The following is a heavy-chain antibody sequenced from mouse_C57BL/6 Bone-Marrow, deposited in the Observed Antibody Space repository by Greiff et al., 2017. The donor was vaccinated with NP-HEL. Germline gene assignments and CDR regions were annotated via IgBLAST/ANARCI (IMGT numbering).Heavy chain of an antibody. J-gene: IGHJ4*01. CDR1: GFTFSSYA. CDR2: ISSGGDYI. V-gene: IGHV5-9-1*02. Sequence: EVHLVESGEGLVKPGGSLKLSCAASGFTFSSYAMSWVRQTPEKRLEWVAYISSGGDYIYYADTVKGRFTISRDNARNTLYLQMSSLKSEDTAMYYCTRGPITTVVARAMDYWGQGTSVTVSS. CDR3: TRGPITTVVARAMDY. D-gene: IGHD1-1*01.